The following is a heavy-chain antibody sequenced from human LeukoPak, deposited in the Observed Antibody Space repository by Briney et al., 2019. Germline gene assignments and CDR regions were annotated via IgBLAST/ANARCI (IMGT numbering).Heavy chain of an antibody. J-gene: IGHJ4*02. Sequence: GGSLRLSCAASGFTFSGSPMHWVRQTSGKGLEWVGRITSKAHSYATAYAAPVKGRFTISRDDSKDTAYLQMNSLKTEDTAVYYCTGHGYGSGSYSSDWGQGTLVTVSA. CDR2: ITSKAHSYAT. CDR3: TGHGYGSGSYSSD. V-gene: IGHV3-73*01. CDR1: GFTFSGSP. D-gene: IGHD3-10*01.